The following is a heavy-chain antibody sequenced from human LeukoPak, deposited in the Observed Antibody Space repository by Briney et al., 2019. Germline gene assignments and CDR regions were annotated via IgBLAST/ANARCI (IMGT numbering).Heavy chain of an antibody. V-gene: IGHV4-59*01. Sequence: SSETLSLTCTVSGGSISSYYWSWVRQPPGKGLEWIGFVYYTGSTNYSPSLKSRVTISVDTSKNQFSLKLRSVTAADTAVYYCAGLRSTYWYFDLWGRGTLVTVSS. CDR3: AGLRSTYWYFDL. CDR2: VYYTGST. J-gene: IGHJ2*01. CDR1: GGSISSYY. D-gene: IGHD4-17*01.